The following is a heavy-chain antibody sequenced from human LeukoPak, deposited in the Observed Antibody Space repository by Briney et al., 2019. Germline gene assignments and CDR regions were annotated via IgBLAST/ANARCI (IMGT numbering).Heavy chain of an antibody. J-gene: IGHJ4*02. CDR2: INWNGGST. CDR3: ARAHDYGDYFDY. Sequence: GGSLRLSCAASGFTFSGFWMSWVRQAPGKGLEWVSGINWNGGSTGYADSVKGRFTISRDNAKNSLYLQMNSLRAEDTALYYCARAHDYGDYFDYWGQGTLVTVSS. CDR1: GFTFSGFW. D-gene: IGHD4-17*01. V-gene: IGHV3-20*04.